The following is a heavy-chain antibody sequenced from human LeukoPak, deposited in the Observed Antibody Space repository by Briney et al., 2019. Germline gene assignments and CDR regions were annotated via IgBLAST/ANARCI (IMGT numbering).Heavy chain of an antibody. D-gene: IGHD3-10*01. CDR1: GGSISSSSYY. CDR3: ARQKGAVTMVRGVIILTYYFDY. J-gene: IGHJ4*02. V-gene: IGHV4-39*01. Sequence: SETLSLTCTVSGGSISSSSYYWGWIRQPPGKGLEWIGCIYYSGSTYYNPSLKSRVTISVATSKNQFSLKLSSVTAADTAVYYCARQKGAVTMVRGVIILTYYFDYWGQGTLVTVSS. CDR2: IYYSGST.